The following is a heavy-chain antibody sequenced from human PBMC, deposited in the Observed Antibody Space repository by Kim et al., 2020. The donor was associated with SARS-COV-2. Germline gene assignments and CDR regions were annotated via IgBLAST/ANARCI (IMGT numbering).Heavy chain of an antibody. V-gene: IGHV2-5*02. Sequence: SGPTLVNPTQTLTLTCNVSGFSLSDTTVGVTWIRQFPGKALEWLALIYWDDDKLYSPSLKRRLTIAKDTSTNQVFLTMTNVGPEDTATYFCARGIQLYETWGQGILVTVSA. J-gene: IGHJ4*02. CDR1: GFSLSDTTVG. D-gene: IGHD2-2*01. CDR3: ARGIQLYET. CDR2: IYWDDDK.